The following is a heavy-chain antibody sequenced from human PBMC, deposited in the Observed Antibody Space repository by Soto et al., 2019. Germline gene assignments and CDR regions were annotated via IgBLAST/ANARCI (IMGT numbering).Heavy chain of an antibody. CDR1: GGTFSSYA. CDR2: IIPIFGTA. CDR3: ASNYGSGSYLAFDI. V-gene: IGHV1-69*06. D-gene: IGHD3-10*01. J-gene: IGHJ3*02. Sequence: SVKVSCKASGGTFSSYAISWVRQAPGQGLEWMGGIIPIFGTANYAQKFQGRVTITADKSTSTAYMELGSLRSEDTAVYYCASNYGSGSYLAFDIWGQGTMVTVSS.